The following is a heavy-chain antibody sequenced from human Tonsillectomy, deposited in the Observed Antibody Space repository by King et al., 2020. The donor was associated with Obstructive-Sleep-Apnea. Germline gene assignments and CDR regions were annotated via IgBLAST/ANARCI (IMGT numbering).Heavy chain of an antibody. D-gene: IGHD2-2*01. Sequence: VQLVESGGGVVQPGRSLRLSCAASGFTFTSYGMHWVRQAPGKGLEWVAFIHYDGSDKYYADSVKGRFTISRDNSKNTLYLQMNSLRAEDTAVYYCAKAGDIVVIPDAMIEPYYYFGMDVWGQGTTVTVSS. J-gene: IGHJ6*02. CDR3: AKAGDIVVIPDAMIEPYYYFGMDV. V-gene: IGHV3-30*02. CDR2: IHYDGSDK. CDR1: GFTFTSYG.